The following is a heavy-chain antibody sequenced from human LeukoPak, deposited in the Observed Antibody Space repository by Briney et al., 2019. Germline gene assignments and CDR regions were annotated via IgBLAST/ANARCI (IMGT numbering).Heavy chain of an antibody. CDR2: IYYSGST. V-gene: IGHV4-59*01. Sequence: SETLSLTCTVSGGSISSYYWSRIRQPPGKGLEWIGYIYYSGSTNYNPSLKSRVTISVDTSKNQFSLKLSSVTAADTAVYYCARPYTIFGGTYYYWGQGTLVTVSS. CDR1: GGSISSYY. J-gene: IGHJ4*02. D-gene: IGHD3-3*01. CDR3: ARPYTIFGGTYYY.